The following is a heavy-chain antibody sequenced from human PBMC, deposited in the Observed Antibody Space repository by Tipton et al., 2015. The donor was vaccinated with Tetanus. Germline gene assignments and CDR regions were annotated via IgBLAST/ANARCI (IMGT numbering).Heavy chain of an antibody. V-gene: IGHV4-31*03. CDR2: IYYSGST. J-gene: IGHJ5*02. CDR3: ARDQGGGRVARLNWFGP. Sequence: TLSLTCSASRGSVRSGDYFWNWIRHRPGKGLEWIGYIYYSGSTFYNPSLKSRVTISVDTSNNQFSLRLSSVTAADTAVYYCARDQGGGRVARLNWFGPWGQGTLVTVSS. D-gene: IGHD3-16*01. CDR1: RGSVRSGDYF.